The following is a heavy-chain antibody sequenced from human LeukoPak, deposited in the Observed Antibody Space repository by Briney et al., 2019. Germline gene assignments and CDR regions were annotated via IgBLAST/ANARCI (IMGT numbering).Heavy chain of an antibody. D-gene: IGHD3-9*01. Sequence: GESLKISCKGSGYSFSDFWIAWVRQMPGKGLEWMGIIYPGDSDTRYSPSFQGQVTISADKSISTAYLQWSSLKASDTAMYYCARGPGGDILTGYFNWFDPWGQGTLVTVSS. J-gene: IGHJ5*02. CDR3: ARGPGGDILTGYFNWFDP. V-gene: IGHV5-51*01. CDR2: IYPGDSDT. CDR1: GYSFSDFW.